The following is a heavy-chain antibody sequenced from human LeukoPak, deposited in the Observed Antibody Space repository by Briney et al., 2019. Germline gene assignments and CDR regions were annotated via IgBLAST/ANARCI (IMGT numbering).Heavy chain of an antibody. Sequence: KPGGSLRLSCAASGFTFSDYYLTWIRQAPGKGLEWVGRIKSNTAGGTTHYAAPVKGRFTISRDDSKNTLYLQMNSLKTEDTAVYYCTAEPNWFDPWGQGTLVTVSS. CDR3: TAEPNWFDP. CDR1: GFTFSDYY. V-gene: IGHV3-15*01. J-gene: IGHJ5*02. CDR2: IKSNTAGGTT. D-gene: IGHD1-14*01.